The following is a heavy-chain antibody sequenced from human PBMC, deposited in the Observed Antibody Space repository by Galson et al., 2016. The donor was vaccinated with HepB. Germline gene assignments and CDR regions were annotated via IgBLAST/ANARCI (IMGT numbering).Heavy chain of an antibody. V-gene: IGHV1-58*01. D-gene: IGHD6-19*01. CDR1: GFTFTSSA. J-gene: IGHJ4*02. CDR2: IVVGSGDT. Sequence: SVKVSCKASGFTFTSSAVQWVRQAHGQRLEWIGWIVVGSGDTNYAQKFQGRVTITRDMSTSTAYMELRSLRSEDTAMYYCAAEGAVAAFDYWGQGTLVTVSS. CDR3: AAEGAVAAFDY.